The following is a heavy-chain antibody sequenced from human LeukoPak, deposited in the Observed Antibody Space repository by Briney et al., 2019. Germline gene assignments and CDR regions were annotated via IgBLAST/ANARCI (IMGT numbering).Heavy chain of an antibody. Sequence: SVKVSCKASGGTFISYAISWVRQAPGQGLEWMGGIIPIFGTANYAQKFQGRVTITADESTSTAYMELSSLRSEDTAVYYCARDLEGGYSGYHYWGQGTLVTVSS. J-gene: IGHJ4*02. CDR2: IIPIFGTA. CDR3: ARDLEGGYSGYHY. D-gene: IGHD5-12*01. CDR1: GGTFISYA. V-gene: IGHV1-69*13.